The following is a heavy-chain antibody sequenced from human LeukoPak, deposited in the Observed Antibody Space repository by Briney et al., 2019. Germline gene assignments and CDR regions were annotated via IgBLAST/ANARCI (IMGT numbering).Heavy chain of an antibody. CDR3: ARDGDYGDYAPYYYYMDV. CDR1: GFTFSSYW. V-gene: IGHV3-74*01. Sequence: GGSLTLSCAASGFTFSSYWMQWVRHATGKGLVWVSRINSDGSSTNYADSVKGRFTISRDNAKNTLYLQMNSLRAEDTAVYYCARDGDYGDYAPYYYYMDVWGKGTTVTVSS. CDR2: INSDGSST. J-gene: IGHJ6*03. D-gene: IGHD4-17*01.